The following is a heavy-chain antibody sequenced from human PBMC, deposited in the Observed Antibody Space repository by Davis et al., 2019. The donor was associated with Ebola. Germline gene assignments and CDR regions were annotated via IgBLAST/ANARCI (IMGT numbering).Heavy chain of an antibody. CDR3: ARRLRFLEWLFLSYFDY. D-gene: IGHD3-3*01. Sequence: SETLSLTCAVYGGSFSGYYWSWIRQPPGKGLEWIGEINHSGSTNYNPSLKSRVTISVDTSKNQFSLKLSSVTAADTAVYYCARRLRFLEWLFLSYFDYWGQGTPVTVSS. V-gene: IGHV4-34*01. J-gene: IGHJ4*02. CDR2: INHSGST. CDR1: GGSFSGYY.